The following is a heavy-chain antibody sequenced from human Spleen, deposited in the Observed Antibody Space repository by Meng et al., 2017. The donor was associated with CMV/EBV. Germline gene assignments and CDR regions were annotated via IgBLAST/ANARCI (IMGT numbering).Heavy chain of an antibody. V-gene: IGHV3-23*01. D-gene: IGHD2/OR15-2a*01. CDR3: AKSRYCNTNCHLDVDC. CDR2: ISGSGGYT. Sequence: SGFTFSSYSMNWCRQAPGKGLEWVSSISGSGGYTYYADSVKGRFTISRDSSMHTLYLQMNSLRVEDTAVYYCAKSRYCNTNCHLDVDCWGQGTLVTVSS. CDR1: GFTFSSYS. J-gene: IGHJ4*02.